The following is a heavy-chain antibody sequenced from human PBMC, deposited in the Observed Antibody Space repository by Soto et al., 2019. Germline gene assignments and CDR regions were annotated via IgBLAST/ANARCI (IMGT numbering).Heavy chain of an antibody. CDR1: GGSFSGYY. CDR3: SRGILRGLALGFGY. J-gene: IGHJ4*02. CDR2: INHRGST. D-gene: IGHD3-9*01. Sequence: QVQLQQWGAGLLKPSETLSLTCAVYGGSFSGYYWSWIRQSPGKGLEWIGEINHRGSTNYSPSLKSRVTISVDTSKNQFSRKLSSVTAADTAVYYCSRGILRGLALGFGYWGQGTLVTVSS. V-gene: IGHV4-34*01.